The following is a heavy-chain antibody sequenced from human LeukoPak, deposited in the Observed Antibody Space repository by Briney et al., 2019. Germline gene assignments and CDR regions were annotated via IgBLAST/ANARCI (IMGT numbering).Heavy chain of an antibody. CDR1: GGSFSGYY. Sequence: PSETLSLTCAVYGGSFSGYYWAWIRQSPGKGLEWIGSILFRGATYYNPSLKPRIIMSVDTSQNRFSLKLTSVTAADSAVYFCARESGDTRTINSFDFWGRGTLITVSS. CDR2: ILFRGAT. D-gene: IGHD5-12*01. CDR3: ARESGDTRTINSFDF. V-gene: IGHV4-34*10. J-gene: IGHJ4*01.